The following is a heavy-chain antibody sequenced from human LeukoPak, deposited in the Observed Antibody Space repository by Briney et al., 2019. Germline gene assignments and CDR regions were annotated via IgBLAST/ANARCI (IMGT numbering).Heavy chain of an antibody. D-gene: IGHD1-26*01. CDR2: IYYSGST. Sequence: PSETLSLTCTVSGGSISSSTYYWGWIRQPPGKGLEWIGSIYYSGSTYYNPSLKSRVTISIDTSKNQFSLKLSSVTAADTAVYYCARGGGEGSYDGPFDPWGQGTLVTVPS. V-gene: IGHV4-39*07. CDR3: ARGGGEGSYDGPFDP. J-gene: IGHJ5*02. CDR1: GGSISSSTYY.